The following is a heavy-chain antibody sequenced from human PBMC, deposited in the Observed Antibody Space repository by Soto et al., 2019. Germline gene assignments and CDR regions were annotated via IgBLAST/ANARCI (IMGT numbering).Heavy chain of an antibody. Sequence: WGSLRLSGASSGFTFSSYSMNCVRQAPGKGLEWVSYISSSSSSIYYADSVKGRFTISRDNAKNSLYLQMNSLRDEDTAVYYCAREERQQFDFWGLGTLVTVSS. V-gene: IGHV3-48*02. CDR2: ISSSSSSI. CDR3: AREERQQFDF. CDR1: GFTFSSYS. J-gene: IGHJ4*02. D-gene: IGHD6-13*01.